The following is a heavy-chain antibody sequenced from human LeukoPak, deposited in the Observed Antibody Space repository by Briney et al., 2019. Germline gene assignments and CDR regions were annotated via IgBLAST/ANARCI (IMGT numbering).Heavy chain of an antibody. J-gene: IGHJ5*02. CDR1: GFTVSSNY. D-gene: IGHD3-3*01. V-gene: IGHV3-53*01. CDR2: IYSGGST. CDR3: ARDFTYYDFWSGYSSRFDP. Sequence: GGSLRLSCAASGFTVSSNYMSWVRQAPGKGLEWVSVIYSGGSTYYADSVKGRFTISRDNSKNTLYLQMNSLRAEDTAVYYCARDFTYYDFWSGYSSRFDPWGQGTLVTVSS.